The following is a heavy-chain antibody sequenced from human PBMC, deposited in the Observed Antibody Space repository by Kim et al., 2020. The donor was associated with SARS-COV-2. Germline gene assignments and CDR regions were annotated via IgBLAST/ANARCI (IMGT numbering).Heavy chain of an antibody. Sequence: GGSLRLSCAASGFTIRSHWMYWVHQVPGKGLVYVSRIDGDGSGTNYADSVKGRFTISKDNAKSTVYLQMNSLRVDDTAIYYCARDDNWSLDYWGQGTLVTVSS. CDR3: ARDDNWSLDY. J-gene: IGHJ4*02. CDR2: IDGDGSGT. D-gene: IGHD1-1*01. V-gene: IGHV3-74*01. CDR1: GFTIRSHW.